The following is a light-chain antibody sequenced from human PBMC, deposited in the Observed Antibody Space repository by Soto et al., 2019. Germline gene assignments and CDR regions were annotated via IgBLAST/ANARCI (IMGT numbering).Light chain of an antibody. V-gene: IGKV1-5*03. CDR1: HNIKNW. Sequence: DIQMTQSPSTLSASVGDRVTITCRASHNIKNWLAWYQQKPGEAPKLLIYKASNLADGVPSRFSGSGSGTEXXLXXXXLQPDDSASYYCQQYENFATFGQGTRVEIK. J-gene: IGKJ1*01. CDR2: KAS. CDR3: QQYENFAT.